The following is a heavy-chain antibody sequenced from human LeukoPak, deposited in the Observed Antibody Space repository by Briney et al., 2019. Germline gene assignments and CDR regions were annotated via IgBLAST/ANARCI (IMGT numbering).Heavy chain of an antibody. J-gene: IGHJ4*02. CDR2: IYYSGST. CDR3: AREPLPPPYYDILTGFEY. V-gene: IGHV4-39*07. D-gene: IGHD3-9*01. Sequence: SETLSLTCTVSGGSISSSSYYWGWIRQPPGKGLEWIGSIYYSGSTYYNPSLKGRVTISVDTSKNQFSLKLSSVTAADTAVYYCAREPLPPPYYDILTGFEYWGQGTLVTVSS. CDR1: GGSISSSSYY.